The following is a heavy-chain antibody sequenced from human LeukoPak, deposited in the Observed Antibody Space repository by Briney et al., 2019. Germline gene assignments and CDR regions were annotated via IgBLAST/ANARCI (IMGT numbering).Heavy chain of an antibody. CDR3: ASEDSSGYYLDY. CDR1: GGSISSYY. Sequence: SETLSLTCTVSGGSISSYYWSWIRQPPAKELEWIGYIYYSGSTNYNPSLKSRVTISVDTSKNQFSLKLSSVTAADTAVYYCASEDSSGYYLDYWGQGTLVTVSS. D-gene: IGHD3-22*01. CDR2: IYYSGST. J-gene: IGHJ4*02. V-gene: IGHV4-59*01.